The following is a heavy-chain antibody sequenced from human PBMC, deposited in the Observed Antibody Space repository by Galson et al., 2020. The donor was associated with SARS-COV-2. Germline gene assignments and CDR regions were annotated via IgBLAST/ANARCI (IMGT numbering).Heavy chain of an antibody. CDR1: GGTFSSYA. Sequence: SVKVSCKASGGTFSSYAISWVRQAPGQGLEWMGGIIPIFGTANYAQKFQGRVTITADESTSTAYMELSSLRSEDTAVYYCARLSPDYGDYDTDYYYYGMDVWGQGTTVTVS. D-gene: IGHD4-17*01. V-gene: IGHV1-69*13. CDR2: IIPIFGTA. CDR3: ARLSPDYGDYDTDYYYYGMDV. J-gene: IGHJ6*02.